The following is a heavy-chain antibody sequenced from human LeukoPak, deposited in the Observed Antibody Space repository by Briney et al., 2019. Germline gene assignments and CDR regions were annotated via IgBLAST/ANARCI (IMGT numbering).Heavy chain of an antibody. Sequence: ASETLSLTCSVSGDSISSSSYYWGWVRQPPGKELQWIGSLYYSGRTFYTPSLESRVTMSIDTSNNQFSLRMSSVTAADTAVYYCARLAAGTWSYYYWGQGSLVTVSS. CDR1: GDSISSSSYY. D-gene: IGHD6-25*01. CDR3: ARLAAGTWSYYY. J-gene: IGHJ4*02. V-gene: IGHV4-39*01. CDR2: LYYSGRT.